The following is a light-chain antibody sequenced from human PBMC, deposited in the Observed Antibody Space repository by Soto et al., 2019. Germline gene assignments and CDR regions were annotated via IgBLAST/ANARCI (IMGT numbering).Light chain of an antibody. CDR2: DAS. CDR1: QRVIGY. CDR3: QQSYSTPRT. V-gene: IGKV3-11*01. Sequence: EVVMTQSPATRSVSPGERATLSCRSSQRVIGYLAWYQQRPGQAPRLLIDDASYRATGIPARFSGSGSGTDFTLTISSLQPEDFATYYCQQSYSTPRTFRQGTRLEIK. J-gene: IGKJ5*01.